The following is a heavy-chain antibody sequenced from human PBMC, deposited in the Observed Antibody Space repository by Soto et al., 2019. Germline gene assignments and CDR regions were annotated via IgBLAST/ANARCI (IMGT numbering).Heavy chain of an antibody. CDR2: ISGSGGST. D-gene: IGHD3-22*01. CDR1: GFTFSSYA. CDR3: AKDQAYYYDSSGYYYYFDY. Sequence: QPGGSLRLSCAASGFTFSSYAMSWVRQAPGKGLEWVSAISGSGGSTYYADSVKGRFTISRDNSKNALYLQMNSLRAEDTAVYYCAKDQAYYYDSSGYYYYFDYWGQGTLVTVSS. V-gene: IGHV3-23*01. J-gene: IGHJ4*02.